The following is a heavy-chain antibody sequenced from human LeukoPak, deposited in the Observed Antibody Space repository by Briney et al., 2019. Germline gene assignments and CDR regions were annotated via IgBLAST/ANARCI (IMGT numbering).Heavy chain of an antibody. CDR3: ARDTRSLIDY. V-gene: IGHV3-7*01. J-gene: IGHJ4*02. Sequence: DSMKGRFTISRDNAKNSLYLHMNSLRADDAAVYYCARDTRSLIDYWGQGTLVTVSS. D-gene: IGHD1-26*01.